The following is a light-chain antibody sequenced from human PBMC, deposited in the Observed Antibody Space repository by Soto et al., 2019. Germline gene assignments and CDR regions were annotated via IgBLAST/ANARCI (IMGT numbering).Light chain of an antibody. CDR3: QHYDGFPWT. J-gene: IGKJ1*01. CDR2: KVS. V-gene: IGKV1-5*03. CDR1: QNISNW. Sequence: DIQLTQSPSFLSASVGDRVTITCRASQNISNWLAWYQQKPGKAPKLLIYKVSSLEGGVPSRFSGSASGTEFTLTISSLQPDDFATYYCQHYDGFPWTFGQGTKVEIK.